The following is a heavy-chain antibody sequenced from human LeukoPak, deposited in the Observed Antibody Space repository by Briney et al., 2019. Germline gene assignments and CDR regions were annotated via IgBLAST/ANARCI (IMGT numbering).Heavy chain of an antibody. CDR1: GFTVSSYY. CDR3: ARDPYSGGYGDDYYYYMDV. V-gene: IGHV3-21*01. CDR2: ITSTSSYM. Sequence: GGSLRLSSAASGFTVSSYYMNWVRPAPGKGLEWVSSITSTSSYMYYADSVKGRFTISRDNAQNSLYLRMSSLRAEDTAVYYCARDPYSGGYGDDYYYYMDVWGKGTTVTISS. J-gene: IGHJ6*03. D-gene: IGHD1-26*01.